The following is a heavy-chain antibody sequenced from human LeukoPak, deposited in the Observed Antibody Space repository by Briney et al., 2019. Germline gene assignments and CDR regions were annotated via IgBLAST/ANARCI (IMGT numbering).Heavy chain of an antibody. J-gene: IGHJ4*02. V-gene: IGHV4-61*02. Sequence: SQTLSLTCTVSGGSISSGSYYWSWIRQPAGKGLEWIGRIYTSGSTNYNPSLKSRVTISVGTSKNQFSLKLSSVTAADTAVYYCARGGHYDFWSGYYSSGGLDYWGQGTLVTVSS. D-gene: IGHD3-3*01. CDR1: GGSISSGSYY. CDR3: ARGGHYDFWSGYYSSGGLDY. CDR2: IYTSGST.